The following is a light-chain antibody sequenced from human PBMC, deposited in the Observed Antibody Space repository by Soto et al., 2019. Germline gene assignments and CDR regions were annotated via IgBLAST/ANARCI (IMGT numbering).Light chain of an antibody. Sequence: QSALTQPPSASGSPGQSVTISCTGTGSDVGGYNYVSWYQHHPGKDPKLMLYEVSTRPSGVPDPFSGSKSGNTAALTVSGLQAEDEADYYCSSYAGSNIYVVFGGGTKVTVL. CDR3: SSYAGSNIYVV. CDR1: GSDVGGYNY. J-gene: IGLJ2*01. V-gene: IGLV2-8*01. CDR2: EVS.